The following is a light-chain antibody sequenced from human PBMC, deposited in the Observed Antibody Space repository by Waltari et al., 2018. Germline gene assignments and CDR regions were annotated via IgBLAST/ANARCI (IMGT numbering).Light chain of an antibody. J-gene: IGKJ4*01. Sequence: IVLMQSPGTLSLSLGDRATLSCRASQSVDNNYLAWYQQKPGQAPRLLIYGASNRATDIPDRFSGSGSGTDFTLTIIRLEPEDFAVYYCQHYVRFFPVTFGGGTKVEIK. CDR1: QSVDNNY. CDR3: QHYVRFFPVT. CDR2: GAS. V-gene: IGKV3-20*01.